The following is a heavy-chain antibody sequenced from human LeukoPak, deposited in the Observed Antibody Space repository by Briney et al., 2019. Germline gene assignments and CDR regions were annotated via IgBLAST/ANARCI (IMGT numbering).Heavy chain of an antibody. CDR2: IWYNGKNK. J-gene: IGHJ4*02. CDR1: GFSFGGCG. CDR3: ARDLGGCTNGLCSYYFDY. D-gene: IGHD2-8*01. Sequence: GTSLRLSCVASGFSFGGCGMNWVRQAPGKGLEWVAVIWYNGKNKYYSDSVKGRFTISRDTSKNTLYLQMNSLRAEDTAVYYCARDLGGCTNGLCSYYFDYWGQGTLVTVSS. V-gene: IGHV3-33*01.